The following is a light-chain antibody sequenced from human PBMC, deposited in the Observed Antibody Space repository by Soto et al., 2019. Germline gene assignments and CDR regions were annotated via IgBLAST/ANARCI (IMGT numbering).Light chain of an antibody. CDR1: QSVSSK. V-gene: IGKV3-20*01. Sequence: ETVMTQSPATLSVSPGERATLSCRASQSVSSKLAWYQQKPGQAPRLLIYGASTRATGIPDRFSGSGSGTDFTLTISRLEPEDFAVYYCQQYGSSRWTFGQGTKVDI. CDR3: QQYGSSRWT. J-gene: IGKJ1*01. CDR2: GAS.